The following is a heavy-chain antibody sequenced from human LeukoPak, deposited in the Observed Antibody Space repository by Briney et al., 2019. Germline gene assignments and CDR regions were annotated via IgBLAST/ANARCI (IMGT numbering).Heavy chain of an antibody. V-gene: IGHV4-59*01. CDR1: VCSINSYY. D-gene: IGHD4-17*01. CDR2: IYYSGST. CDR3: ARFYGDYPFYYYYYYGMDV. Sequence: PSETLSLTCTVSVCSINSYYWSWIRQPPGKGLKWIGYIYYSGSTNYNPSLKSRVTMSVDTSKNQFSLKLSSVTAADTAVYYCARFYGDYPFYYYYYYGMDVWGQGTTVTVSS. J-gene: IGHJ6*02.